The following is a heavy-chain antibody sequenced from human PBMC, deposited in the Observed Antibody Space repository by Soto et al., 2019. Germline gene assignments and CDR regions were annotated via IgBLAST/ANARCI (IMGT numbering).Heavy chain of an antibody. CDR2: ISSGSSYI. D-gene: IGHD3-10*01. CDR1: GFTFSSYT. Sequence: GGSLRLSCAASGFTFSSYTMNWVRQAPGKGLEWVSSISSGSSYIYYADSVKGRFTISRDNAKNSLFLRMNSLRAEDTAVYYCARDILSGGAYPDYWGQGTKVTVSS. V-gene: IGHV3-21*01. CDR3: ARDILSGGAYPDY. J-gene: IGHJ4*02.